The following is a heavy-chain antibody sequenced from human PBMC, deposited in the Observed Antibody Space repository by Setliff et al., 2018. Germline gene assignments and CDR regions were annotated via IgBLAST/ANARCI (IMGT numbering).Heavy chain of an antibody. J-gene: IGHJ4*02. V-gene: IGHV1-69*05. CDR3: AIDSVVRGFINGDSFDY. Sequence: SVKVSCKASGGILRSYSLNWVRQAPGQGLEWMGGIIPVVGTPNYAQKFQGRVTISTDESTTTSYMELSSLRSEDTAVYYCAIDSVVRGFINGDSFDYWGQGTLVTVSS. CDR2: IIPVVGTP. CDR1: GGILRSYS. D-gene: IGHD3-10*01.